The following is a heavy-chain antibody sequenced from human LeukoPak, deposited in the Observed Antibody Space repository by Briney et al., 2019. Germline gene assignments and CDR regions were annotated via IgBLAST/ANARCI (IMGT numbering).Heavy chain of an antibody. V-gene: IGHV3-21*01. CDR2: ISSSSSYI. CDR3: ARGRCSSTSCYPVYYYYYYGMDV. Sequence: GGSLRLSCAASGFTFSSYSMNWVRQAPGKGLDWVSSISSSSSYIYYADSVKGRFTISRDNAKNSLYLQMNSLRAEDTAVYYCARGRCSSTSCYPVYYYYYYGMDVWGQGTTVTVSS. CDR1: GFTFSSYS. D-gene: IGHD2-2*01. J-gene: IGHJ6*02.